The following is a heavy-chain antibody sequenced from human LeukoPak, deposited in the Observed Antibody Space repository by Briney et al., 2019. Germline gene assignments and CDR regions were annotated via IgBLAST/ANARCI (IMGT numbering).Heavy chain of an antibody. J-gene: IGHJ5*02. CDR1: GFMFNTYW. V-gene: IGHV3-48*02. D-gene: IGHD2-15*01. CDR2: ISTTGSTI. Sequence: QPGGSLRLSCAASGFMFNTYWMNWVRQAPGKGLEWVSFISTTGSTIHYGDSVRGRFTISRDNAKNSLSLQMNSLRDEDTAVYYCARGCIGGSCWSRNWFDPWGQGTLVTVSS. CDR3: ARGCIGGSCWSRNWFDP.